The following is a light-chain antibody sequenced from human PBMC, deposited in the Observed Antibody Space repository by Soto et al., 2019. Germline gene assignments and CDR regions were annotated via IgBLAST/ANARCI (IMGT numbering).Light chain of an antibody. CDR3: QQYFSTPSGT. CDR2: WAS. CDR1: QSVLYSSNNKNY. V-gene: IGKV4-1*01. J-gene: IGKJ1*01. Sequence: DIVMTQSPDSLAVSLGESATINCKSSQSVLYSSNNKNYLAWYQQKPRQPPKLLIYWASTRESGVPDRFSGSGSGTDFTLTISSLQAEDVAVYYCQQYFSTPSGTFGQGTKVEIK.